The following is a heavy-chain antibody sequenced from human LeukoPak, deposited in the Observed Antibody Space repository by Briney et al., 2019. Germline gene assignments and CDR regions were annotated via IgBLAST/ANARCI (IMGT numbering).Heavy chain of an antibody. CDR3: ARVNINNWHSCDY. Sequence: SGTLPLTCAVSGGSISSNNWWGWVRQPPGKGLEWIGEIYHSGSPNYNPSLKSRVTISVDKSRNHFSLNLSSVTAADTAVYYCARVNINNWHSCDYWGQGTLVIVSS. D-gene: IGHD1-1*01. CDR1: GGSISSNNW. CDR2: IYHSGSP. J-gene: IGHJ4*02. V-gene: IGHV4-4*02.